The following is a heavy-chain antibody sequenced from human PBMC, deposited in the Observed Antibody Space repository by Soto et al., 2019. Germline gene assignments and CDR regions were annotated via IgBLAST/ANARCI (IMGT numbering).Heavy chain of an antibody. J-gene: IGHJ5*02. D-gene: IGHD4-17*01. CDR2: IYYSGTT. Sequence: QVPLQESGPGLVKPSETLSLTCTVSGGSISGYYWSWIRQPPGKGLEWIGYIYYSGTTNSNPSLQSRVTIAADTSKNQCSLKLRSVTAADTAVYYCARRPWADYGGIFDPWGQGILVTVSS. CDR3: ARRPWADYGGIFDP. CDR1: GGSISGYY. V-gene: IGHV4-59*01.